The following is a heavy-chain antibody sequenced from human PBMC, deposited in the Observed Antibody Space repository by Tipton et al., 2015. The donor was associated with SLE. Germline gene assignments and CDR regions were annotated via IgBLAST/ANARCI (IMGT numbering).Heavy chain of an antibody. CDR3: TTSYDYVWGSWRDY. J-gene: IGHJ4*02. CDR1: GFTFSGSA. D-gene: IGHD3-16*01. Sequence: SLRLSCAASGFTFSGSAMHWVRQASGKGLEWVGRIRSKANSYATAYAASVKGRFTISRDDSKNTAYLQMKSLKTEDTAVYYCTTSYDYVWGSWRDYWGQGTLVTVSS. V-gene: IGHV3-73*01. CDR2: IRSKANSYAT.